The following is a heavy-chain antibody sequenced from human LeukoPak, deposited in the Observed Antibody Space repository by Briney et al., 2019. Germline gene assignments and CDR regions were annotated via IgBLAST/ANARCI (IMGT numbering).Heavy chain of an antibody. Sequence: ASVKASCKVSAGTLSSYAISWVRQPPRHGLEWMGGIIPIFATANYAQKFQGRGTITADKSTSTAYMELSSLRSEDTAVYYCARDRRNYYGSGSYYNLDYWGQGTLVTVSS. V-gene: IGHV1-69*06. CDR1: AGTLSSYA. CDR2: IIPIFATA. J-gene: IGHJ4*02. D-gene: IGHD3-10*01. CDR3: ARDRRNYYGSGSYYNLDY.